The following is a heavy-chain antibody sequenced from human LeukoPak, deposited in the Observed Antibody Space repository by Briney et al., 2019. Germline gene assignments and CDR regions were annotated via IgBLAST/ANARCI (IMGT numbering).Heavy chain of an antibody. CDR2: T. CDR1: GFTVSSNY. D-gene: IGHD3-3*01. V-gene: IGHV3-66*02. Sequence: PGGSLRLSCAASGFTVSSNYMTWVRQAPGKGLEWVSVTYYADSVKGRFTIYRDNSKNTLYLQMNSLRAEDTAVYYCARGGLRVVDYFDYWGQGTLVTVS. CDR3: ARGGLRVVDYFDY. J-gene: IGHJ4*02.